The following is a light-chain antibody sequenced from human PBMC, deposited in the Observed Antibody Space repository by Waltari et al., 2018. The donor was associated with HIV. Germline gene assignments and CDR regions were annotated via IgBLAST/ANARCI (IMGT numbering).Light chain of an antibody. CDR3: QQSYGTPRT. CDR2: AAS. CDR1: QSISSY. J-gene: IGKJ1*01. V-gene: IGKV1-39*01. Sequence: DIQMTQSPSSLSASVGHRLTITCRASQSISSYLNWYQQKPGKAPKLLIYAASSLQSGVPSRFNGSGSGTDFTLTISSLQPEDFATYYCQQSYGTPRTFGQGTKVEIK.